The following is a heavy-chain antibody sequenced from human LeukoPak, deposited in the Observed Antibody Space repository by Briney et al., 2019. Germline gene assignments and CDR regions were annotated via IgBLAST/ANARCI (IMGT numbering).Heavy chain of an antibody. CDR1: GLTVSSNY. CDR2: IYSGGNT. Sequence: GGSLRLSCAASGLTVSSNYMSWVRQAPGPGLEWVSVIYSGGNTYDPDTVKGRFTISRDNSTNTVSLQMDSLRDEDTAVYFCAVSRIVGAVVVFDMWGQGTMVTPSS. CDR3: AVSRIVGAVVVFDM. D-gene: IGHD1-26*01. J-gene: IGHJ3*02. V-gene: IGHV3-66*01.